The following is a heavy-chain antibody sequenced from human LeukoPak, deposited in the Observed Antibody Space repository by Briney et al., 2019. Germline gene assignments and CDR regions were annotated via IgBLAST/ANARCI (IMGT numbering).Heavy chain of an antibody. J-gene: IGHJ4*02. CDR2: ISSSGSTI. CDR3: SKDRGFRYGFDF. Sequence: GGSLRLSCAASGFTFSSYEMNWVRQAPGKGLEWVSYISSSGSTIYYADSVKGRFTISRDNTKNSLYLQMNSLRAEDTAVYYCSKDRGFRYGFDFWGQGTLVTVSS. V-gene: IGHV3-48*03. CDR1: GFTFSSYE. D-gene: IGHD3-10*01.